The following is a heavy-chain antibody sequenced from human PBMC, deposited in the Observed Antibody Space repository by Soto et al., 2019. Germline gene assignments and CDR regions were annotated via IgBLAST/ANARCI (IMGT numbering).Heavy chain of an antibody. CDR2: ISHSGST. J-gene: IGHJ4*02. D-gene: IGHD6-6*01. V-gene: IGHV4-34*01. CDR1: GGSFSGYY. Sequence: SETLSLTCVVYGGSFSGYYWSWIRQPPGMGLEWIGEISHSGSTNYNPSLKSRVTISVDTSKNQFSLKLSSVTAADTAVYYCARGLVAARPVGVYWGQGTLVTVSS. CDR3: ARGLVAARPVGVY.